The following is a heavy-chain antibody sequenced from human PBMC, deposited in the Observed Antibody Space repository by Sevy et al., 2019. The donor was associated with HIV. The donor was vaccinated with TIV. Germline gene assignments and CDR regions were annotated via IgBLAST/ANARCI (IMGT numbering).Heavy chain of an antibody. Sequence: SETLSLTCTVSGGSVSSGSYYWSWIRQPPGKGLEWIGYIYYSGSINYNPSLKSRVTISVDTSKNQFSLKLSSVTAAHTAVYYCARDLGDGYNSVDYWGQGTLVTVSS. CDR3: ARDLGDGYNSVDY. CDR2: IYYSGSI. D-gene: IGHD1-1*01. J-gene: IGHJ4*02. CDR1: GGSVSSGSYY. V-gene: IGHV4-61*01.